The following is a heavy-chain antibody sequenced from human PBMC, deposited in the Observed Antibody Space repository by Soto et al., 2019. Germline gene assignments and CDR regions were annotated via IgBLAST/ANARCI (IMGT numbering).Heavy chain of an antibody. J-gene: IGHJ4*02. CDR2: IYPGDSDT. D-gene: IGHD5-12*01. Sequence: PGESLKISCKASGYSFSTYWIAWVRQRPGKGLDWMGIIYPGDSDTRYSPSFQGQVTISVDNPIDTAYLEWTTLRASDSAMYYCARHSLATQPGDYWGQGTRVTSPQ. V-gene: IGHV5-51*01. CDR3: ARHSLATQPGDY. CDR1: GYSFSTYW.